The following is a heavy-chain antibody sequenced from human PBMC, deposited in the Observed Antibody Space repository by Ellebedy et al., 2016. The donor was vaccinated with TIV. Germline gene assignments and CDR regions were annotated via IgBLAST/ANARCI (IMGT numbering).Heavy chain of an antibody. D-gene: IGHD2-2*01. Sequence: GESLKISCAASGFTFSYYWMHWVRQAPGKELVWVSRIKGDGSSAGYADSVKGRFTISRDNAKNTLYLQMNSLRAEDTAVYYCARGGLTAASDYWGQGTLVTVSS. J-gene: IGHJ4*02. CDR3: ARGGLTAASDY. CDR2: IKGDGSSA. V-gene: IGHV3-74*01. CDR1: GFTFSYYW.